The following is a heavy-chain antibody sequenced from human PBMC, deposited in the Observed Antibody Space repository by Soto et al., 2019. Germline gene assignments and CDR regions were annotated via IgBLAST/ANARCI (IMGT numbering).Heavy chain of an antibody. D-gene: IGHD3-3*01. V-gene: IGHV3-30-3*01. Sequence: ESGGGVVQPGRSLRLSCAASGFTFSSYAMHWVRQAPGKGLEWVAVISYDGSNKYYADSVKGRFTISRDNSKNTLYLQMNSLRAEDTAVYYGARTGVVTMGSYYYGMDVGGQGTTVTVSS. CDR3: ARTGVVTMGSYYYGMDV. CDR1: GFTFSSYA. J-gene: IGHJ6*02. CDR2: ISYDGSNK.